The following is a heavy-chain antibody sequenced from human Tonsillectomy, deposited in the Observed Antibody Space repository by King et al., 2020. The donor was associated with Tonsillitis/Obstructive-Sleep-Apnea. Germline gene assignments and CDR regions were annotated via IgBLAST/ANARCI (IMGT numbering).Heavy chain of an antibody. CDR1: GYTFTNYG. CDR2: ISAYNGNT. D-gene: IGHD5-12*01. V-gene: IGHV1-18*01. CDR3: ARTRGYSDYAMGKWFDP. Sequence: VQLVQSGAEVKKPGASVKVSCKASGYTFTNYGFSWVRQSPGQGLEWMGWISAYNGNTNYAQKFQGRVTMTTDTSTSTAYMDLGSLRSDDTAIYYCARTRGYSDYAMGKWFDPWGQGTLVTVSS. J-gene: IGHJ5*02.